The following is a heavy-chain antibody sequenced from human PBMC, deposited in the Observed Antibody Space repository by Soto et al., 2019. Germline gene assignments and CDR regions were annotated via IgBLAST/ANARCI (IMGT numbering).Heavy chain of an antibody. CDR1: GYTFSTYW. CDR2: IYPGDSDT. Sequence: PGESLKISCKGSGYTFSTYWIGWVRQMPGKGLEWMGVIYPGDSDTRYSPSFQGQVTISADKSISTAYLQWSSLEASDTAMYYCARWVGLFSPGTDWGQGTLVTVSS. J-gene: IGHJ4*02. CDR3: ARWVGLFSPGTD. D-gene: IGHD1-26*01. V-gene: IGHV5-51*01.